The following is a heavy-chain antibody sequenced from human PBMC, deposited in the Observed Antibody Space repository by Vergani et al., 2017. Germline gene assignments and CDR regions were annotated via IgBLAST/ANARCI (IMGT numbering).Heavy chain of an antibody. CDR2: ISNDGGNK. CDR3: AKDRRVAVAENRADDAFDI. J-gene: IGHJ3*02. CDR1: GFSFGSYG. D-gene: IGHD6-19*01. Sequence: QVQLVESGGNVVQSGTSLRLSCAASGFSFGSYGMHWVRQSPRKGLEWVAVISNDGGNKYYADSVKGRFTIYKDNTKNTLYLQMNSLRAEDTAVYYCAKDRRVAVAENRADDAFDIWGRGTMVTVSS. V-gene: IGHV3-30*18.